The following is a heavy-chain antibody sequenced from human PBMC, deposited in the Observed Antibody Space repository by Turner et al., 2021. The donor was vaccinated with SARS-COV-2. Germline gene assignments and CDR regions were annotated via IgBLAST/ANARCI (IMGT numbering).Heavy chain of an antibody. CDR2: VFHTGST. D-gene: IGHD4-4*01. V-gene: IGHV4-39*01. Sequence: QLQLQESGPRLVKPSETLSLTCAVSGGHINNNLYSWGWIRQPPGKGLEWIGSVFHTGSTYYNPSLESRVTISVDTSNNQFSLKLNSVTAADTAVYYCARVKSTVTTYYYYYMDVWGKGTTVTVSS. CDR3: ARVKSTVTTYYYYYMDV. J-gene: IGHJ6*03. CDR1: GGHINNNLYS.